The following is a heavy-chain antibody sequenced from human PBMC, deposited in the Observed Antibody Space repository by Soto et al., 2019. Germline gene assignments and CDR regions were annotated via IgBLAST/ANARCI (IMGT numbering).Heavy chain of an antibody. J-gene: IGHJ4*02. V-gene: IGHV3-74*01. D-gene: IGHD2-15*01. CDR1: GFTFSSYW. Sequence: EVQLVESGGGLVQPGGSLRLSCAASGFTFSSYWMHWVRQAPGKGLVWVSRINSDGSSTSYADSVKGRFTISRDNDKTTLYLQTNSLSDEDTAMSYCARRRGRSSCKTNRDYWGQGTLVTVSS. CDR2: INSDGSST. CDR3: ARRRGRSSCKTNRDY.